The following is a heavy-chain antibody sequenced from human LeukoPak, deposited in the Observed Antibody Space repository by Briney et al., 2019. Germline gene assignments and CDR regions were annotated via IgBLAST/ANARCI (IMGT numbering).Heavy chain of an antibody. CDR2: IYPGDSDT. CDR3: ARQGAMLSPNDY. D-gene: IGHD3-16*02. CDR1: GYSFTSYW. V-gene: IGHV5-51*01. J-gene: IGHJ4*02. Sequence: GASLKISCKASGYSFTSYWIGWVRQMPGKGLEWMGIIYPGDSDTRYSPSFQGQVTISADTSISTAYLQWSSVKASDTAMFYCARQGAMLSPNDYWGQGTLVTVSS.